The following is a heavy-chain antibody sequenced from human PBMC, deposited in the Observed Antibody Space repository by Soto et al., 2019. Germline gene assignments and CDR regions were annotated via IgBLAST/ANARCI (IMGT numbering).Heavy chain of an antibody. CDR2: ISYDGSNK. CDR3: ARERTFTMVRGFDY. CDR1: GFTFSSYA. J-gene: IGHJ4*02. V-gene: IGHV3-30-3*01. D-gene: IGHD3-10*01. Sequence: QVQLVESEGGVVQPGRSLRLSCAASGFTFSSYAMHWVRQAPGKGLEWVAVISYDGSNKYYADSVKGRFTISRDNSKNTLYLQMNSLRAEDTAVYYCARERTFTMVRGFDYWGQGTLVTVSS.